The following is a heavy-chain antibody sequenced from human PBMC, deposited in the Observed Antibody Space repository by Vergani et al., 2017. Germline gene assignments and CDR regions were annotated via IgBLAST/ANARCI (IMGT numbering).Heavy chain of an antibody. CDR1: GGSIRSGSYY. D-gene: IGHD2/OR15-2a*01. CDR2: IYTSGGT. J-gene: IGHJ4*02. V-gene: IGHV4-61*02. CDR3: ARDRANFIDY. Sequence: QVQLQESGPGLVKPSQTLSLTCTVSGGSIRSGSYYWSWIRQPAGKGLEWIGRIYTSGGTNYSPSLRSRVTISVDTSKKQFSLKLSSVTAADTAVYYCARDRANFIDYWGQGTLVTVSS.